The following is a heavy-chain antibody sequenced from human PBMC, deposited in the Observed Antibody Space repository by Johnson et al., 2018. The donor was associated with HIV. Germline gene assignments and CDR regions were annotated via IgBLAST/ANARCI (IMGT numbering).Heavy chain of an antibody. J-gene: IGHJ3*02. CDR1: GFTVRSNY. CDR3: ARDCSSTSCYMAAFDI. D-gene: IGHD2-2*02. Sequence: VQLVESGGGLIQPGGSLRLSCAASGFTVRSNYMSWVRQAPGKGLEWVSVIYSGGSTYYADSVKGRFTISRDNSKNTLYLQMNSLRAEDTAVYYCARDCSSTSCYMAAFDIWGQGTMVTVSS. CDR2: IYSGGST. V-gene: IGHV3-66*03.